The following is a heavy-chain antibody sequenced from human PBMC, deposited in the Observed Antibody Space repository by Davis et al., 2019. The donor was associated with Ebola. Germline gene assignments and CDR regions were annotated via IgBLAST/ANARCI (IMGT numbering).Heavy chain of an antibody. CDR1: GFTFSSYW. Sequence: PGGSLRLSCAASGFTFSSYWMHWVRQAPGKGLVWVSRINSDGSSTSYADSVKGRFTISRDNAKNTLYLQMNSLRAEDTAVYYCAKGGYCSGGSCFPEFDYWGQGTLVTVSS. D-gene: IGHD2-15*01. CDR3: AKGGYCSGGSCFPEFDY. CDR2: INSDGSST. J-gene: IGHJ4*02. V-gene: IGHV3-74*01.